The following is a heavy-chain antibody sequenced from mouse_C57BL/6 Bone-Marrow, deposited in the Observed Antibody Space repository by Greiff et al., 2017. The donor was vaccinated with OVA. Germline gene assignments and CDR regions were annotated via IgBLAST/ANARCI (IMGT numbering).Heavy chain of an antibody. CDR3: ARYYGDYGAWFAY. D-gene: IGHD2-13*01. CDR2: IYPGGGYT. CDR1: GYTFTNYW. Sequence: QVQLQQSGAELVRPGTSVKMSCKASGYTFTNYWIGWAKQRPGHGLEWIGDIYPGGGYTNYNEKFKGKATLTADKSSSTAYMQFSSLTSEDSAIYYCARYYGDYGAWFAYWGQGTLVTVSA. J-gene: IGHJ3*01. V-gene: IGHV1-63*01.